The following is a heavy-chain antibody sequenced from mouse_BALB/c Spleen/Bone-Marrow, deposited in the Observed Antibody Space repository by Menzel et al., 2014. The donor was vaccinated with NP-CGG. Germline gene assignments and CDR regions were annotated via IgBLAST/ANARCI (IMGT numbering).Heavy chain of an antibody. D-gene: IGHD1-2*01. CDR1: GNTFTSYD. Sequence: VQLVESGVELVKPGASVKLSCKASGNTFTSYDINWVRQRPEQGLEWIGWIFPGDSTTKYNGKFKGKATLTTDKSSSTVHMQLSRLTSEDSAVYFCVRSRLRDWYFDVWGAGTTVTISS. CDR3: VRSRLRDWYFDV. CDR2: IFPGDSTT. V-gene: IGHV1S56*01. J-gene: IGHJ1*01.